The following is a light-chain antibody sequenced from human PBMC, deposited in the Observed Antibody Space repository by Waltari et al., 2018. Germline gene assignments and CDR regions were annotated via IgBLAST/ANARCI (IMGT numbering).Light chain of an antibody. CDR2: GAA. J-gene: IGKJ1*01. CDR3: QEYSSWPLWT. Sequence: EIVMTQSPATLSVSPGEEATPSCRASKRVDSNLAWYQQNHGQAPTLIIFGAAGRATAVPARFSGSGYGTEYALTIGSLQSEDSAVYYCQEYSSWPLWTFGQGTKVEIK. CDR1: KRVDSN. V-gene: IGKV3-15*01.